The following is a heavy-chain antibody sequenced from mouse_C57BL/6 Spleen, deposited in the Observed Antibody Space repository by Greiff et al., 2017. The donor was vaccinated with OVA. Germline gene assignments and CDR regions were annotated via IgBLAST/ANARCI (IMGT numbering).Heavy chain of an antibody. CDR2: IYPGDGDT. V-gene: IGHV1-82*01. D-gene: IGHD2-12*01. CDR3: AREVTPFDY. CDR1: GYAFSSSW. J-gene: IGHJ2*01. Sequence: QVQLKESGPELVKPGASVKISCKASGYAFSSSWMNWVKQRPGQGLEWIGRIYPGDGDTNYNGKFKGNATLTAVKSSSTAYMQRSSLTAEDSAVNFCAREVTPFDYWGQGTTLTVSS.